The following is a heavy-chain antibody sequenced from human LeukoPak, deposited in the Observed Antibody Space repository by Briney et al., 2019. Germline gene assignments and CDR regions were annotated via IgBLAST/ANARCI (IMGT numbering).Heavy chain of an antibody. CDR3: ARDVPSAFSGTYVDV. J-gene: IGHJ6*02. V-gene: IGHV4-4*07. CDR2: IYTSGTT. CDR1: GASIRNNY. Sequence: SETLSLTCTVSGASIRNNYWSWIRQPAGKGLEWMGRIYTSGTTTYNPSLESRVTMSVDTSKNQFSLNLSSVTAADTAVYYCARDVPSAFSGTYVDVWGQGTTVTVSS. D-gene: IGHD1-26*01.